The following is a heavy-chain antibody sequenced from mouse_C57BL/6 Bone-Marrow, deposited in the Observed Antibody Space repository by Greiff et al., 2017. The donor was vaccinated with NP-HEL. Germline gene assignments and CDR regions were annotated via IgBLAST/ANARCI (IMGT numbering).Heavy chain of an antibody. CDR1: GYSFTGYS. V-gene: IGHV1-42*01. J-gene: IGHJ4*01. Sequence: EVQLQQSGPELVKPGASVKISCKASGYSFTGYSMNWVKQSPEKSLEWIGEINPSTGGTTYNQKFKAKATLTVDKSSSAAYMQLKRLTTEDSEVYYCARVYAMDYWGQGTSVTVSS. CDR2: INPSTGGT. CDR3: ARVYAMDY.